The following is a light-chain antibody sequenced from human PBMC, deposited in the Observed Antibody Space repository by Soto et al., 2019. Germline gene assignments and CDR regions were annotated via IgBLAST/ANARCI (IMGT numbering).Light chain of an antibody. J-gene: IGLJ1*01. V-gene: IGLV1-40*01. CDR1: SSNIGAGYD. CDR2: GNV. CDR3: QSYDTSLSLYV. Sequence: QSVLTQPPSVSGAPGQRVTISCSGSSSNIGAGYDVHWYQQLPGTAPKLLIYGNVNRPSGVSDRFSGSKSGTSGSLAITGLQAEDEADYYCQSYDTSLSLYVFGTGTKLTVL.